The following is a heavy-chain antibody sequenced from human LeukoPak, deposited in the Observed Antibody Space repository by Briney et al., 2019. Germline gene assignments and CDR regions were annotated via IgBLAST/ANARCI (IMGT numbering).Heavy chain of an antibody. Sequence: ESGPTLVKPTQTLTLTCTVSGFSLSNARMGVSWIRQPPGKALEWLAHIFSNDEKSYSTSLKSRLTISKDTSKSQVVLTMTNMDPVDTATYYCARIHKYSSSWWGPGYWFDPWGQGTLVTVSS. CDR2: IFSNDEK. CDR3: ARIHKYSSSWWGPGYWFDP. V-gene: IGHV2-26*01. J-gene: IGHJ5*02. D-gene: IGHD6-13*01. CDR1: GFSLSNARMG.